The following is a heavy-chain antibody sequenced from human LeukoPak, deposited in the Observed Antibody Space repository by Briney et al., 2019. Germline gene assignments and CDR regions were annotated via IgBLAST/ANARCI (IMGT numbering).Heavy chain of an antibody. CDR1: GGSISSSSYY. J-gene: IGHJ4*02. V-gene: IGHV4-39*01. D-gene: IGHD6-13*01. CDR2: IYYTGST. CDR3: ARVNSSSWYVDY. Sequence: PSETLSLTCTVSGGSISSSSYYWGWIRQPPGKGLEWIGSIYYTGSTYYNPSLKSRVTISVDTSKNQFSLKLSSVTAADTAVYYCARVNSSSWYVDYWGQGTLVTVSS.